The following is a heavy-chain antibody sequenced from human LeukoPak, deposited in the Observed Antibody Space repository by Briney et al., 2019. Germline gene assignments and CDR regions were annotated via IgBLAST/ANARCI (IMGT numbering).Heavy chain of an antibody. V-gene: IGHV3-23*01. Sequence: PGGSLRLSCAASGFTFSSSAMSWVRQAPGKGLEWVSAISNNGGYTYYADSVKGRFTISRDNSKNTLYLQMNSLRAEDTAVYYCAKSSYYDSSGYYRECYFDYWGQGTLVTVSS. CDR2: ISNNGGYT. CDR1: GFTFSSSA. J-gene: IGHJ4*02. D-gene: IGHD3-22*01. CDR3: AKSSYYDSSGYYRECYFDY.